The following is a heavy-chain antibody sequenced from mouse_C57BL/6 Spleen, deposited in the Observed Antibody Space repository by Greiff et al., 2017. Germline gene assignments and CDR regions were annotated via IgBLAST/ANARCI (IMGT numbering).Heavy chain of an antibody. CDR1: GYTFTDYE. V-gene: IGHV1-15*01. D-gene: IGHD1-1*01. CDR3: TRGLLFFDY. Sequence: VQLQQSGAELVRPGASVTLSCKASGYTFTDYEIHWVKQTPVHGLEWIGALDPETGGTAYNQRFKGKAILTADKSSTTAYMELRSLTSEDSAVYYYTRGLLFFDYWGQGTTLTVSS. J-gene: IGHJ2*01. CDR2: LDPETGGT.